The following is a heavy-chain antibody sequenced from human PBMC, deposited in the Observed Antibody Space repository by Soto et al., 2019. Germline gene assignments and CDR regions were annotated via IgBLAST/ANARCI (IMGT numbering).Heavy chain of an antibody. V-gene: IGHV3-30*18. CDR1: GFTFSHYA. CDR2: MSYDGSNE. J-gene: IGHJ4*02. CDR3: ENDGSHNFDY. D-gene: IGHD1-26*01. Sequence: QVQLVESGGGVVQPGRSLRLSCAASGFTFSHYAMHWVRQAPGKGLEWVALMSYDGSNEYYADSVKGRSTISRDNYTNTLYLQMTSLRAEDTAVCDCENDGSHNFDYLGPGTLVTVSS.